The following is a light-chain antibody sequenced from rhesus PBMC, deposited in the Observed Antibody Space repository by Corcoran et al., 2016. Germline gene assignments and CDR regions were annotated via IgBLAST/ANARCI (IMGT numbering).Light chain of an antibody. CDR2: YAS. CDR1: QGISNN. Sequence: DIQMTQSPSSLSASVGDTVTITCRASQGISNNLAWYQQKPGKVPKLLIYYASTLQSGVPSRFSGSGSGTVFTLTISSLQPEDFAAFYCQHGYGTPPTFGQGTKVEIK. V-gene: IGKV1S15*01. J-gene: IGKJ1*01. CDR3: QHGYGTPPT.